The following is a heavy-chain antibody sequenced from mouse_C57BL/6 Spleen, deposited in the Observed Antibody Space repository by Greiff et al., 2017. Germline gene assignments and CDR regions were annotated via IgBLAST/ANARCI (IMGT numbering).Heavy chain of an antibody. CDR2: ISDGGSYT. CDR1: GFTFSSYA. Sequence: EVHLVESGGGLVKPGGSLKLSCAASGFTFSSYAMSWVRQTPEKRLEWVATISDGGSYTYYPDNVKGRFTISRDNAKNNLYLQMSHLKSEDTAMYYCARGGYYGNPYFAYWGQGTTLTVS. D-gene: IGHD2-1*01. CDR3: ARGGYYGNPYFAY. J-gene: IGHJ2*01. V-gene: IGHV5-4*01.